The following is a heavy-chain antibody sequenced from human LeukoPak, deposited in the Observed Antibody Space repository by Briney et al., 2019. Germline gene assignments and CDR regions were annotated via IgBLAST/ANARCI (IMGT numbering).Heavy chain of an antibody. V-gene: IGHV3-21*01. D-gene: IGHD4-17*01. Sequence: TGGSLRLSCTASGFTFNGYSMNWVRQAPGKGLEWVSSISTSSSYIYYADSVKGRLTISRNNPKNSLYLQMNSLRAEDTAVYYCARNRGDPSYFDYWGQGTLVTVSS. CDR1: GFTFNGYS. CDR2: ISTSSSYI. CDR3: ARNRGDPSYFDY. J-gene: IGHJ4*02.